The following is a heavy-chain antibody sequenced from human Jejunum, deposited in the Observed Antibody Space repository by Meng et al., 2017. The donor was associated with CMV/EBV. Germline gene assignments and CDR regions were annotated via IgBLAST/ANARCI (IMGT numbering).Heavy chain of an antibody. CDR2: FSSSTSYM. Sequence: EVKPVDAGVGRVQPGGSLRLSCAASGFTVSSYSMYWVRQAPGKGLEWVSSFSSSTSYMYYADSVKGRFTISRDNAKDSLYLQMNSLRAEDTAIYYCAGNYYEALWGQGTLVTVSS. CDR1: GFTVSSYS. V-gene: IGHV3-21*01. D-gene: IGHD3-22*01. CDR3: AGNYYEAL. J-gene: IGHJ4*02.